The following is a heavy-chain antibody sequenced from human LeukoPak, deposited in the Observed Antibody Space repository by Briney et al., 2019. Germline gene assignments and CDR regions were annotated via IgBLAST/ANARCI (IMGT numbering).Heavy chain of an antibody. CDR2: ISPSGGT. CDR3: ARQVRDGSGSYHFDY. V-gene: IGHV4-34*01. D-gene: IGHD3-10*01. Sequence: SETLSLTCAVYGGSFSGFYWSWIRQPPGKGLEWIGQISPSGGTIYNPSLESRVTFSLDTSKKQFSVKVNSVTAADTAVYYCARQVRDGSGSYHFDYWGQGTLVTVSS. J-gene: IGHJ4*02. CDR1: GGSFSGFY.